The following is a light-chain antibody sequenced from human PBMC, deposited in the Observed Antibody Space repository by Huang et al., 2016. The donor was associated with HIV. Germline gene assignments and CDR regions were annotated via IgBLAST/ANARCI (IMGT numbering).Light chain of an antibody. CDR2: DAS. J-gene: IGKJ3*01. Sequence: DIVLTQSPATLSLSPGERATLSCRASQRVSSYLAWYQQKPGQAPRLHIYDASNRDTGIPARFSGRESGTDFTVTINILEPEDFAVYYCQQRSNWPPLFTFGPGTKVDIK. CDR3: QQRSNWPPLFT. V-gene: IGKV3-11*01. CDR1: QRVSSY.